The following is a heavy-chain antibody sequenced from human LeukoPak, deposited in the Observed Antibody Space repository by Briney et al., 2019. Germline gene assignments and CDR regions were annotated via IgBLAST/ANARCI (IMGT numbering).Heavy chain of an antibody. CDR3: ARVASYCSGGSCYLPGWFDP. J-gene: IGHJ5*02. CDR1: GGSFSGYY. V-gene: IGHV4-34*01. D-gene: IGHD2-15*01. CDR2: INHSGST. Sequence: SETLSLTCAVYGGSFSGYYWSWIRQPPGKGLEWIGEINHSGSTNYNPSLESRVTISVDTSKNQFSLKLSSVTAADTAVYYCARVASYCSGGSCYLPGWFDPWGQGTLVTVSS.